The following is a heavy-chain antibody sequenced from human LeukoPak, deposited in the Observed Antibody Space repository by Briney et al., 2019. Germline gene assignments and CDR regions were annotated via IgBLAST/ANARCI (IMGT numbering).Heavy chain of an antibody. Sequence: GGSLRLSCAASGFTFSSYAMSWVRQAPGKGLAWVSAISGSGGSTYYADSVKGRFTISRDNSKNTLYLQMNSLRAEDTAVYYCAKAGPYYYDSSGYSDYWGQGTLVTVSS. CDR2: ISGSGGST. D-gene: IGHD3-22*01. CDR1: GFTFSSYA. V-gene: IGHV3-23*01. J-gene: IGHJ4*02. CDR3: AKAGPYYYDSSGYSDY.